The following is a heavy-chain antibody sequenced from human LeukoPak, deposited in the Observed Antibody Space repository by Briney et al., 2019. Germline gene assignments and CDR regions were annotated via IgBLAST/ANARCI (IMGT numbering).Heavy chain of an antibody. Sequence: SVKVSCKASGGTFSSYAISWVRQAPGQGLEWMGGIIPIFGTANYAQKFQGRVTITGDESTSTAYMELSSLRSEDTAVYYCARRDFWSGSQGAFDIWGQGTMVTVSS. V-gene: IGHV1-69*13. CDR3: ARRDFWSGSQGAFDI. CDR2: IIPIFGTA. CDR1: GGTFSSYA. J-gene: IGHJ3*02. D-gene: IGHD3-3*01.